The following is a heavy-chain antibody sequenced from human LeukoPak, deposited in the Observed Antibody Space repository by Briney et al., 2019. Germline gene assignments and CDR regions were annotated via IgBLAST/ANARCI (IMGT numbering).Heavy chain of an antibody. CDR3: ATINSTSGWYYFDH. Sequence: NFQGRVTITRDTSASTAYMELSSLRSEDTAVYYCATINSTSGWYYFDHWGQGTLVTVSS. J-gene: IGHJ4*02. V-gene: IGHV1-3*01. D-gene: IGHD6-19*01.